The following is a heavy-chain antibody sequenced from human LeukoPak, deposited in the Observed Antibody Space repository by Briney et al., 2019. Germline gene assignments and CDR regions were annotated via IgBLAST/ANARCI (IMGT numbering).Heavy chain of an antibody. J-gene: IGHJ3*02. CDR3: AKGRGNWGGWAFDI. CDR2: ISGSGAST. V-gene: IGHV3-23*01. D-gene: IGHD7-27*01. Sequence: PGGSLGLSCAASGFTFSTYAMSWVRQAPGKGLEWVSVISGSGASTYYADSVKGRFTISRDNSKNMLYLQMNSLRAEDTAVYYCAKGRGNWGGWAFDIWGQGTMVTVSS. CDR1: GFTFSTYA.